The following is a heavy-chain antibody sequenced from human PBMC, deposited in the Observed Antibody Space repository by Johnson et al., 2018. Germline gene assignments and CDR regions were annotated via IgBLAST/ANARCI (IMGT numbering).Heavy chain of an antibody. V-gene: IGHV1-69*01. J-gene: IGHJ6*02. CDR1: GGTFSSYA. Sequence: QVQLQESGAEVKKPGSSVKVSCKASGGTFSSYAISWVRQAPGQGLEWMGGIIPIFGTANYAQKFQGSVTITADESTSTAYMELSSLRSEDTAVYYCNFDYGSESYGYGMDVWGQGSTVTVSS. D-gene: IGHD3-10*01. CDR2: IIPIFGTA. CDR3: NFDYGSESYGYGMDV.